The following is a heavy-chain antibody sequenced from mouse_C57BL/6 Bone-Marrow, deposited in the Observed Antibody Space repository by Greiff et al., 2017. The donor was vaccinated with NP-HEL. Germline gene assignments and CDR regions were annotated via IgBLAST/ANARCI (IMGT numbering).Heavy chain of an antibody. V-gene: IGHV1-4*01. CDR3: AAGGLAWFAY. Sequence: QVQLQRSGAELARPGASVKMSCKASGYTFTSYTMHWVKQRPGQGLEWIGYINPSSGYTKYNQKFKDKATLTADKSSSTAYMQLSSLTSEDSAVYYCAAGGLAWFAYWGQGTLVTVSA. CDR2: INPSSGYT. J-gene: IGHJ3*01. D-gene: IGHD3-3*01. CDR1: GYTFTSYT.